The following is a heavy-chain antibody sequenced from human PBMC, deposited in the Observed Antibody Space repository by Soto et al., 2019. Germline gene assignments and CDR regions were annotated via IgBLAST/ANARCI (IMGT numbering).Heavy chain of an antibody. J-gene: IGHJ4*02. CDR2: ISSSSSTI. CDR1: GFTFSSYS. D-gene: IGHD4-17*01. CDR3: ARDAYGDYAVDY. V-gene: IGHV3-48*02. Sequence: EVQLVESGGGLVQPGGSLRLSCAASGFTFSSYSMNWVRQAPGKGLEWVSYISSSSSTIYYADSVKGRFTISRDNAKNSLYLPTSSLRDEDTAGYYCARDAYGDYAVDYWGQGPLVTVSS.